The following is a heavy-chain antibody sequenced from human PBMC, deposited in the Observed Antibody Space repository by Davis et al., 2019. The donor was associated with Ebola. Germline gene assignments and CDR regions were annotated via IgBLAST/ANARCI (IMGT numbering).Heavy chain of an antibody. CDR2: ISAYNGNT. V-gene: IGHV1-18*01. CDR3: ARGESGYSSSWYPPYYYYYGMDV. D-gene: IGHD6-13*01. J-gene: IGHJ6*02. CDR1: GYTFTSYG. Sequence: AASVKVSCKASGYTFTSYGISWVRQAPGQGLEWIGWISAYNGNTNYAQKLQGRVTMTTDTSTSTAYMELRSLRSDDTAVYYCARGESGYSSSWYPPYYYYYGMDVWGQGTTVTVSS.